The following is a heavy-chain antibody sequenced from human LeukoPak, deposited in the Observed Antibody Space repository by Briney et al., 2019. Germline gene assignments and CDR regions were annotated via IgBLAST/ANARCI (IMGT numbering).Heavy chain of an antibody. CDR2: IYYSGST. CDR1: GGSISSYY. D-gene: IGHD3-22*01. CDR3: ARRGYYYDSSGLTGYYMDV. V-gene: IGHV4-59*08. Sequence: SETLSLTCTVSGGSISSYYWSWIRQPPGKGLEWIGYIYYSGSTNYNPSLKSRVTISVDTSKNQFSLKLSSVTAADTAVYYCARRGYYYDSSGLTGYYMDVWGKGTTVTVSS. J-gene: IGHJ6*03.